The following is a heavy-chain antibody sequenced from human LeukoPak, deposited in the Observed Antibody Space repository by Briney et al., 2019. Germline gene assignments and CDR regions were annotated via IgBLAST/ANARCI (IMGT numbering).Heavy chain of an antibody. Sequence: ASVKVSCKASGCTFTGYYMHWVRQAPGQGLEWMGWINPNSGGTDYAQKFQGRVTMTRDTSISTAYMELSRLRSDDTAVYCCARDGGAYCGGDCYFADDYWGQGTLVTVSS. V-gene: IGHV1-2*02. CDR2: INPNSGGT. CDR3: ARDGGAYCGGDCYFADDY. D-gene: IGHD2-21*02. J-gene: IGHJ4*02. CDR1: GCTFTGYY.